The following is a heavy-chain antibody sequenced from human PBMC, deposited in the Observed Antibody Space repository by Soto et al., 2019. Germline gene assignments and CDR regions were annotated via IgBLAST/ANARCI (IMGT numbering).Heavy chain of an antibody. V-gene: IGHV4-31*03. CDR3: ARMLRFLEWWTFDY. D-gene: IGHD3-3*01. CDR2: IYYSGST. J-gene: IGHJ4*02. CDR1: GGSISSGGYY. Sequence: QVQLQESGPGLVKPSQTLSLTCTVSGGSISSGGYYWSWIRQHPGKGLEWIGYIYYSGSTYYNPSLKSRVTISVDTSKNHFSLKLSSVTAADTAVYYGARMLRFLEWWTFDYWGQGTLVTVSS.